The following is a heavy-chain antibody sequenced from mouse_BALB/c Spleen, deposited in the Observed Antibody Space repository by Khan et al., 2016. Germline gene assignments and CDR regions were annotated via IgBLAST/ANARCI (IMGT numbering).Heavy chain of an antibody. J-gene: IGHJ4*01. CDR3: EGPTRATDY. CDR1: GFNFSSYW. Sequence: EVKLLESGGGLVQPGGSLKLSCAASGFNFSSYWMSWVRQAPGKGLEWIGEIIPGSSTINYTASLKDKFTISRDTAKNTLYLQMSRVRSEDTAIYYCEGPTRATDYWARGTSVTVYS. V-gene: IGHV4-1*02. CDR2: IIPGSSTI. D-gene: IGHD1-1*01.